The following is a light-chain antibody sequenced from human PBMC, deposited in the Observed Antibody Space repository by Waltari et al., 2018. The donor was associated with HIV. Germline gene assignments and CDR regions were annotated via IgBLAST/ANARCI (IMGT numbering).Light chain of an antibody. CDR2: DNN. CDR1: RSNIGTNY. J-gene: IGLJ2*01. V-gene: IGLV1-51*01. CDR3: GTWDSSLSAGV. Sequence: QSVLTQPPSVSAAPGQKVTISCSGSRSNIGTNYVSWYQQLPGTAPKILIYDNNRRPSGIPDRFSGSKSGTSATLGITGLQTGDEADYYCGTWDSSLSAGVFGGGTKLTVL.